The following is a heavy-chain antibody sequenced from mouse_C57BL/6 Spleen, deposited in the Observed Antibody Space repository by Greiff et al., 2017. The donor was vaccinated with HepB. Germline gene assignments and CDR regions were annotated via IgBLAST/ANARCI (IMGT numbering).Heavy chain of an antibody. CDR3: ARGSNYGGYFDV. CDR1: GYTFTSYW. CDR2: IHPNSGST. D-gene: IGHD2-5*01. J-gene: IGHJ1*03. V-gene: IGHV1-64*01. Sequence: VQLQQPGAELVKPGASVKLSCKASGYTFTSYWMHWVKQRPGQGLEWIGMIHPNSGSTNYNEKFKIKATLTVYKSSSTAYMQSSSLTSEDSAVYYCARGSNYGGYFDVWGTGTTVTVAS.